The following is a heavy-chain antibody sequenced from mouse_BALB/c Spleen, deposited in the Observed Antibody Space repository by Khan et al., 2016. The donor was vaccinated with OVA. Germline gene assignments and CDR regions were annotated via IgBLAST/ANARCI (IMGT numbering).Heavy chain of an antibody. J-gene: IGHJ3*01. Sequence: VQLKQSGPDLVKPGASVKISCKASGYSFTLYYMSWVKQSHGKSLEWIGRVNPNTDNINYNQEFKGKAILTVDKSSNTAYMELRSLTSEDSAVYCCARGYDFFASCGQGTLGTVSA. V-gene: IGHV1-26*01. CDR2: VNPNTDNI. CDR3: ARGYDFFAS. D-gene: IGHD2-14*01. CDR1: GYSFTLYY.